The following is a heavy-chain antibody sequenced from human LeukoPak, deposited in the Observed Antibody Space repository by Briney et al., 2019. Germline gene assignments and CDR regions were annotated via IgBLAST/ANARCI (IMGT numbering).Heavy chain of an antibody. CDR1: GFTFSSYS. J-gene: IGHJ4*02. D-gene: IGHD1-26*01. Sequence: GGSLRLSCAASGFTFSSYSMNWVRQAPGKGLEWVSSSSSSSSYIYYADSVKGRFTISRDNAKNSLYLQMNSLRAEDTAVYYCASGSPVKWGLLSAFDYWGQGTLVTFSS. CDR3: ASGSPVKWGLLSAFDY. CDR2: SSSSSSYI. V-gene: IGHV3-21*01.